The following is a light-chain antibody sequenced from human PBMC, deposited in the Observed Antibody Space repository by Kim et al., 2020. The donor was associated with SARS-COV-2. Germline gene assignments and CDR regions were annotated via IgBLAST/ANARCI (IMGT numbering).Light chain of an antibody. J-gene: IGLJ2*01. CDR2: QDS. CDR1: KLGDKY. V-gene: IGLV3-1*01. Sequence: VSPGQTAIITCSGDKLGDKYACWYQQQPCQFPVLVIYQDSKRPSGIPERFSGSNSWNTAALTISGPQSMHEAAYYCQAWDSSNVVFGGGTQLTVL. CDR3: QAWDSSNVV.